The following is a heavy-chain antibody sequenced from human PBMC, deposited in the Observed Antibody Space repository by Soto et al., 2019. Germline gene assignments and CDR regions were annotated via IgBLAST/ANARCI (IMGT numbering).Heavy chain of an antibody. V-gene: IGHV3-74*01. CDR3: ASTITMVRGHGMDV. J-gene: IGHJ6*02. D-gene: IGHD3-10*01. CDR1: GFSFSTYW. CDR2: INSDGSSI. Sequence: EGQLVESGGGLVQPGGSLRLSCAASGFSFSTYWMHWVRQAPGKGLVWVSRINSDGSSISHADSVKGRFTISRDNAKNTLYLQMNSLRAEDTAVYYCASTITMVRGHGMDVWGQGTTVTVS.